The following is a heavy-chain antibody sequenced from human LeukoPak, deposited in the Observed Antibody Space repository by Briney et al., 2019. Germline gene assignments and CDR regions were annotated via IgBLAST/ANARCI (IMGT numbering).Heavy chain of an antibody. V-gene: IGHV3-48*01. Sequence: GGSLRLSCAASGFTFSSYSMNWVRQAPGKGLEWVSYISSSSSTIYYADSVKGRFTISRDNAKNSLYLQMHSLRAEDTAVYYCVKDWFHATDYWGQGTPVTVSS. CDR3: VKDWFHATDY. CDR2: ISSSSSTI. J-gene: IGHJ4*02. CDR1: GFTFSSYS. D-gene: IGHD2/OR15-2a*01.